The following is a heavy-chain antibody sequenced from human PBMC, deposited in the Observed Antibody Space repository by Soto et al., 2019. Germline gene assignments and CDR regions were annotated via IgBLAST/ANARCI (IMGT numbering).Heavy chain of an antibody. Sequence: EVQLVESGGGLVQPGGSLRLSCAASGFSFSRHWMHWVRQVPGKGLVWVSRIDSDGTDAKYADSVKGRFTISRDNAKNTRSLQMKSLRAEDTAVYFCVREGGFPTSDSLHDLWGQRALVNVSS. V-gene: IGHV3-74*01. CDR2: IDSDGTDA. CDR1: GFSFSRHW. CDR3: VREGGFPTSDSLHDL. J-gene: IGHJ4*02. D-gene: IGHD5-12*01.